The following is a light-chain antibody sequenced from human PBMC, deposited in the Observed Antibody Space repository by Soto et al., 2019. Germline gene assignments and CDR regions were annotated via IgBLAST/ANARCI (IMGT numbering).Light chain of an antibody. CDR2: YDD. CDR3: AVWYDSLNGPV. J-gene: IGLJ2*01. V-gene: IGLV1-36*01. CDR1: RSNVGNNA. Sequence: QSVVTQPPSVSEAPRQRVTISCSGSRSNVGNNAVNWYQQLPGKAPKLLVYYDDLLPSGVSDRCSGSTSGTSASLAISGRQSDDEADYYCAVWYDSLNGPVFGGGTKLTVL.